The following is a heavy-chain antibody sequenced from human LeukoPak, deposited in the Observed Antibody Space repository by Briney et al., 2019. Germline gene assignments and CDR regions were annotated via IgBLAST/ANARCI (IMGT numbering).Heavy chain of an antibody. CDR1: GFTFSNYA. V-gene: IGHV3-23*01. CDR2: IIGSGDST. J-gene: IGHJ4*02. D-gene: IGHD5-12*01. CDR3: AKVISGYSAYHWYRGYYFNP. Sequence: PGGSLRLSCAASGFTFSNYAMSWVRQTPTKGLEWVSTIIGSGDSTYYVDSVKGRFTISRDNSKNTLYLQMNSLRAEDTAVYYCAKVISGYSAYHWYRGYYFNPWGQGTLVTVSS.